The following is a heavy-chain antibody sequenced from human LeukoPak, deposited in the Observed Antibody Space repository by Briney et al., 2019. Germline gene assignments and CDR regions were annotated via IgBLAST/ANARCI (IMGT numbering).Heavy chain of an antibody. CDR3: AKRGVVIRIILVGFHKEAYYFDS. D-gene: IGHD2-21*01. Sequence: GGSLRLSCAVSGITLSNYGMSWVRPAPGKGLEWVAGISGSAGGTNYADSVKGRFTISRHNPKNTLYLQMNSLRAEDTAVYFCAKRGVVIRIILVGFHKEAYYFDSWGQGALVTVSS. V-gene: IGHV3-23*01. CDR1: GITLSNYG. CDR2: ISGSAGGT. J-gene: IGHJ4*02.